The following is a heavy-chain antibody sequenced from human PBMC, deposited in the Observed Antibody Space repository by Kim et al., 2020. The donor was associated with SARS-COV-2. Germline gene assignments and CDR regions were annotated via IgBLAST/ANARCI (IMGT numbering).Heavy chain of an antibody. J-gene: IGHJ6*02. V-gene: IGHV3-53*01. D-gene: IGHD1-26*01. CDR3: ASPLGGSGSDLNPPKSAMDV. CDR1: GFTVSSNY. CDR2: IYSGGST. Sequence: GGSLRLSCAASGFTVSSNYMTWVRQAPGKGLEWVSVIYSGGSTYYADSVKGRFTIARDNSKNTLYLQMNSLRAEDTAVYYCASPLGGSGSDLNPPKSAMDVWGQGTTVTVPS.